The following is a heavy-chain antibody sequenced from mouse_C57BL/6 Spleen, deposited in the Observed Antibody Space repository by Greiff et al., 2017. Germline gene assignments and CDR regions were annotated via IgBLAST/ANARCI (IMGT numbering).Heavy chain of an antibody. CDR1: GYAFTNYL. D-gene: IGHD1-1*02. V-gene: IGHV1-54*01. CDR2: INPGSGGT. J-gene: IGHJ2*01. CDR3: ARYGSSYY. Sequence: QVQLQQPGAELVRPGTSVKVSCKASGYAFTNYLIEWVKQRPGQGLEWIGVINPGSGGTNYNEKFKGKATLTADKSSSTAYMQLSSLTSEDSAVYFCARYGSSYYWGQGTTLTVSS.